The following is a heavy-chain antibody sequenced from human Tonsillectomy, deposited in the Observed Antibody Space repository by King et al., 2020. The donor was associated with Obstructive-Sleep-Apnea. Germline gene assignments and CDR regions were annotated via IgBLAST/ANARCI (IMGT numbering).Heavy chain of an antibody. J-gene: IGHJ4*02. V-gene: IGHV4-59*08. CDR3: ARHRGVEDYGGYGDYFDY. Sequence: QLQESGPGLVKPSETLSLTCTVSGGSISNYYWSWIRQPPGKGLEGIGYMYYSGNTNFNPSLKSRVTLSAETSKIQCSLGLSAVTAADTAVHYCARHRGVEDYGGYGDYFDYWGQGTLVTVSS. CDR2: MYYSGNT. D-gene: IGHD5-12*01. CDR1: GGSISNYY.